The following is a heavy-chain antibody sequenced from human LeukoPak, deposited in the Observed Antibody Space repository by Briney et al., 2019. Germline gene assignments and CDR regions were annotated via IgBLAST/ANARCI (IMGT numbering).Heavy chain of an antibody. J-gene: IGHJ6*04. CDR1: GFTVSSNY. CDR2: IYSGGST. Sequence: GGSLSLSRAASGFTVSSNYMSWVRQAPGRGLEWVSVIYSGGSTYYATSVKGGLTISRDTSKNTLNLHMNSLRAEDTAVYYCASALGGGYGAFAMDVWGKGTTVTVSS. CDR3: ASALGGGYGAFAMDV. V-gene: IGHV3-66*02. D-gene: IGHD5-12*01.